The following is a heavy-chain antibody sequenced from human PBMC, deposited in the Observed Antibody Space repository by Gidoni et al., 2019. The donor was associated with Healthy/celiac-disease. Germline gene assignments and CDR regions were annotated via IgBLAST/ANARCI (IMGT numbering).Heavy chain of an antibody. Sequence: EVQLVHSGAAVQKPGESLKIYCQSSGYSFPSYWIGWVRQLPGKGLEWMGIIYPGDSDTRYSPSFQGQVTISADKSISTAYLQWSSLKASDTAMYYCARHRRGRWLQFPYFDYWGQGTLVTVSS. CDR3: ARHRRGRWLQFPYFDY. D-gene: IGHD5-12*01. CDR1: GYSFPSYW. V-gene: IGHV5-51*01. CDR2: IYPGDSDT. J-gene: IGHJ4*02.